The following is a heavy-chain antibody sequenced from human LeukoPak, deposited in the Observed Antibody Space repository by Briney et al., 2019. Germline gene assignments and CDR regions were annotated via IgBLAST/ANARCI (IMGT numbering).Heavy chain of an antibody. J-gene: IGHJ5*02. Sequence: PSETLSLTCTVSGGPIISGGYYWSWIRQHPGKGLEWIGYIYYSGSTYYNPSLKSRVTISVDTSKNQFSLKLSSVTAADTAVYYCASVAYSSSWYWFDPWGQGTLVTVSS. CDR2: IYYSGST. CDR3: ASVAYSSSWYWFDP. CDR1: GGPIISGGYY. D-gene: IGHD6-13*01. V-gene: IGHV4-31*03.